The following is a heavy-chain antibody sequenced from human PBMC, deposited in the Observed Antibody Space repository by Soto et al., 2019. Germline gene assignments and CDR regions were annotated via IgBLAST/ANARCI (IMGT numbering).Heavy chain of an antibody. Sequence: ASVKVSCKASGYTFTGYYMHWVRQAPGQGLEWMGWINPNSGGTNYAQKFQGWVTMTRDTSISTAYMELSRLRSDDTAVYYCARDSSGCSGGSCYDYWGQGTLVTVSS. D-gene: IGHD2-15*01. J-gene: IGHJ4*02. CDR3: ARDSSGCSGGSCYDY. CDR1: GYTFTGYY. CDR2: INPNSGGT. V-gene: IGHV1-2*04.